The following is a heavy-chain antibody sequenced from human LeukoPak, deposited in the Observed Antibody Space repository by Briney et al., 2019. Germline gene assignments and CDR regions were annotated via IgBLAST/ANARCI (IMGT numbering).Heavy chain of an antibody. D-gene: IGHD6-19*01. CDR1: GFTISSYA. J-gene: IGHJ5*02. CDR3: ARTQYSSGWYNWFDP. Sequence: GGSLRLSCAASGFTISSYAMGWVRQAPGKGLEWVSAISGSGGITYYADSVKGRFTISRGNSKNTLYLQMNSLRAEDTAVYYCARTQYSSGWYNWFDPWGQGTLVTVSS. V-gene: IGHV3-23*01. CDR2: ISGSGGIT.